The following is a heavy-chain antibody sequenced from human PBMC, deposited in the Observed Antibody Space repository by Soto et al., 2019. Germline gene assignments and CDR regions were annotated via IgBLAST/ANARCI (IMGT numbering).Heavy chain of an antibody. CDR3: ARERDKCYDFWSGYYQDYYYYGMDV. CDR1: GYTFTSYY. Sequence: ASVKVSCKASGYTFTSYYMHWVRQAPGQGLEWMGIINPSGGSTSYAQKFQGRVTMTRDTSTSTVYMELSSLRSEDTAVYYCARERDKCYDFWSGYYQDYYYYGMDVWGQGTTVTVSS. V-gene: IGHV1-46*01. D-gene: IGHD3-3*01. J-gene: IGHJ6*02. CDR2: INPSGGST.